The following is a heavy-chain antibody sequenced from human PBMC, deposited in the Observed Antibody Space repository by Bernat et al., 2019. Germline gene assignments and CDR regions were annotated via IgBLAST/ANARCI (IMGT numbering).Heavy chain of an antibody. CDR3: ARGTSTSAPYMDV. CDR1: GFTFSDYY. Sequence: QVQLVESGGGLVKPGGSLRLSCAASGFTFSDYYMSWIRQAPGKGLDWVSYISSSSYTNYADSVKGRFTISRDNAKNSLYLQMSSLIAEDTAVYYFARGTSTSAPYMDVWGKGTTVTVSS. V-gene: IGHV3-11*05. J-gene: IGHJ6*03. CDR2: ISSSSYT.